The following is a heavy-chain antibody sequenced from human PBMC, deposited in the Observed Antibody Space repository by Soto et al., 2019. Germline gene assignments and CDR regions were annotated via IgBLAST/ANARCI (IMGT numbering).Heavy chain of an antibody. CDR1: GYTFSNYG. D-gene: IGHD6-19*01. CDR2: ISGYNGHT. V-gene: IGHV1-18*01. J-gene: IGHJ6*01. CDR3: SRFIMVGGWFDPNYYHGMDV. Sequence: QVQLVQSGAEVKKPGASVTVSCKTSGYTFSNYGINWVRQAPGQGLEWMGWISGYNGHTNYAQTVQGRVTMTTDTSTGTVYMELRSLKSDDTAIYYCSRFIMVGGWFDPNYYHGMDVWGQGTKVTVSS.